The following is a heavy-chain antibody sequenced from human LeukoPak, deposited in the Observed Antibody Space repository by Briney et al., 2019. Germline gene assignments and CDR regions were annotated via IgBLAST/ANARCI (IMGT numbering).Heavy chain of an antibody. V-gene: IGHV3-48*04. CDR3: ARDYAKLGYCSGTSCPDAFDF. D-gene: IGHD2-2*03. J-gene: IGHJ3*01. CDR1: GFTFSSYS. CDR2: ISSSSSTI. Sequence: GGSLRLSCAASGFTFSSYSMNWVRQAPGKGLEWVSYISSSSSTIYYADSVKGRFTISRDNAKNSLYLQMNSLRAEDTAVYYCARDYAKLGYCSGTSCPDAFDFWGQGTMVTVSS.